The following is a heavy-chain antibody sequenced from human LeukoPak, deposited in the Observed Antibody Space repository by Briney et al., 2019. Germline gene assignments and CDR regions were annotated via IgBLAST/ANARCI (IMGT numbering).Heavy chain of an antibody. D-gene: IGHD2-2*01. Sequence: GGSLRLSCAASGFTFSSYGMQWVRQAPGKGLEWVTFIRYDGDQKFYADSVKGRFTISRDNSKNTLSLQMNSLRAEDTAVYYCATLPAALYYYYMDVWGKGTTVTVSS. CDR3: ATLPAALYYYYMDV. CDR1: GFTFSSYG. J-gene: IGHJ6*03. V-gene: IGHV3-30*02. CDR2: IRYDGDQK.